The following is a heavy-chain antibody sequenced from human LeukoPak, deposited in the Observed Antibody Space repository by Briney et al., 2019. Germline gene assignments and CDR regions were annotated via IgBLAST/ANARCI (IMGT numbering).Heavy chain of an antibody. Sequence: SVKVSCKASGGTFSSYAISWVRQAPGQGLEWMGGIIPIFGTANYAQKFQGRVTITADKSTSTAYMELNSLRSEDTAVYYCARGELERPPYGMDVWGKGTTVTVSS. CDR3: ARGELERPPYGMDV. J-gene: IGHJ6*04. D-gene: IGHD1-1*01. CDR2: IIPIFGTA. CDR1: GGTFSSYA. V-gene: IGHV1-69*06.